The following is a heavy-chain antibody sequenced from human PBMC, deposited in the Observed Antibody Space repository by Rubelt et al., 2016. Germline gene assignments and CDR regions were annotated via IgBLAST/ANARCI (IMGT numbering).Heavy chain of an antibody. CDR1: GFTFSSYS. J-gene: IGHJ4*02. CDR3: AREVTAVAASEFDY. Sequence: VQLVESGGGVVQPGRSLRLSCAASGFTFSSYSMNWVRQAPGKGLEWVSSISSSSSYIYYADSVKGRFTSSRENAKNALYLQMNSLRAEDTAVYYCAREVTAVAASEFDYWGQGTLVTVSS. V-gene: IGHV3-21*01. CDR2: ISSSSSYI. D-gene: IGHD6-19*01.